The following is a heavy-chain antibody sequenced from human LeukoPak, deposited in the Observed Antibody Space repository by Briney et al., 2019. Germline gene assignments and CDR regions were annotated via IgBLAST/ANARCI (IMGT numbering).Heavy chain of an antibody. CDR1: GGSISSYY. CDR3: ASLKAYYYDSSGYYYFDY. D-gene: IGHD3-22*01. J-gene: IGHJ4*02. Sequence: SETLSLTCTVSGGSISSYYWSWIRQPPGKGLEWIGEINHSGSTNYNPSLKSRVTISVDTSKNQFSLKLSSVTAADTAVYYCASLKAYYYDSSGYYYFDYWGQGTLVTVSS. CDR2: INHSGST. V-gene: IGHV4-34*01.